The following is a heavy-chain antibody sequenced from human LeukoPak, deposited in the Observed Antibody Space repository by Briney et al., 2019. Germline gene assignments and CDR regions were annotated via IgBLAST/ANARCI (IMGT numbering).Heavy chain of an antibody. CDR1: GFTFSDYW. D-gene: IGHD1-26*01. Sequence: GGSLRLSCVASGFTFSDYWMTWVRQVPGKGLEGVASIDQDGNEKYHVDSVKGRFTTSRDNANSSLFLQMNSLRVEDTAVYYCARGGPTVLYYFEYWGQGTLVTVSS. V-gene: IGHV3-7*01. CDR2: IDQDGNEK. CDR3: ARGGPTVLYYFEY. J-gene: IGHJ4*02.